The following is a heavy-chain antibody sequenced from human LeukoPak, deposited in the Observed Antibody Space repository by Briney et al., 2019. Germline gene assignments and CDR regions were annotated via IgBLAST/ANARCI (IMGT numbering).Heavy chain of an antibody. CDR1: GYTFTGYY. CDR2: INPSGGGT. CDR3: ARGENSGLFDY. V-gene: IGHV1-46*01. Sequence: GASVKVSCKASGYTFTGYYMHWVRQAPGQGLEWMGMINPSGGGTTYAQNFQGRVTMTRDTSTSTVYMDLSSLRSEDTALYYCARGENSGLFDYWGQGTLVTVSS. J-gene: IGHJ4*02. D-gene: IGHD3-10*01.